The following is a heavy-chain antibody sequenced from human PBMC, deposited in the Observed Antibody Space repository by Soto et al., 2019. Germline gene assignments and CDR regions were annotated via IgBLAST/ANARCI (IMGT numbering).Heavy chain of an antibody. CDR3: ARVSGSYYYGMDV. V-gene: IGHV4-59*12. CDR1: GGSISSDY. CDR2: IYYSGST. J-gene: IGHJ6*02. Sequence: PSETLSLTCTVSGGSISSDYWSWIRQPPGKGLEWIGYIYYSGSTNYNPPLKSRVTISVDRSKNQFSLKLSSVTAADTAVYYCARVSGSYYYGMDVWGQGTTVTVSS. D-gene: IGHD1-26*01.